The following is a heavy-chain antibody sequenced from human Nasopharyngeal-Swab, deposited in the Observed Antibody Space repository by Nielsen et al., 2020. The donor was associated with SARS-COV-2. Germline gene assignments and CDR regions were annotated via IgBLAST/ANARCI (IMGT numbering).Heavy chain of an antibody. CDR1: GFTFGRYW. Sequence: GGSLRLSCAGSGFTFGRYWMTWVRQAPGKGLEWVANIQQDGDITYYLESVKGRFTISRDNAKNSLYLQMNSLRAEDTAVYFCARDPPSTGDYYFDHWGQGTLVTVSS. CDR3: ARDPPSTGDYYFDH. CDR2: IQQDGDIT. V-gene: IGHV3-7*01. D-gene: IGHD7-27*01. J-gene: IGHJ4*02.